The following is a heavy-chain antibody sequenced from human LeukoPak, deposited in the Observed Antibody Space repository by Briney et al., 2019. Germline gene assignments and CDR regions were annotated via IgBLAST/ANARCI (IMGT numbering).Heavy chain of an antibody. CDR3: ARGPFDSHKWELPHFDY. D-gene: IGHD1-26*01. CDR1: RFTFSSYV. V-gene: IGHV3-23*01. J-gene: IGHJ4*02. CDR2: ISDSGGST. Sequence: PGGSLRLSCAASRFTFSSYVMNWVRQAPGKGLEWVSGISDSGGSTYYADSVKGRFTISRDNSKNTLYLQMNSLRAEDTAVYYCARGPFDSHKWELPHFDYWGQGTLVTVSS.